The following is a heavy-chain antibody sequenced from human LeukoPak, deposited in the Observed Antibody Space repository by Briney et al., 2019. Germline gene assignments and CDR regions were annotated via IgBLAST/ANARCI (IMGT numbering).Heavy chain of an antibody. V-gene: IGHV3-21*01. J-gene: IGHJ4*02. CDR2: ISSSSSYI. CDR1: GFTFTGYT. D-gene: IGHD4-17*01. CDR3: ARDYYGDYYFDY. Sequence: GGSLRLSCAASGFTFTGYTINWVRQAPGKGLEWVSSISSSSSYIYYADSVKGRFTISRDNAKNSLYLQMNSLRAEDTALYYCARDYYGDYYFDYWGQGTLVTVSS.